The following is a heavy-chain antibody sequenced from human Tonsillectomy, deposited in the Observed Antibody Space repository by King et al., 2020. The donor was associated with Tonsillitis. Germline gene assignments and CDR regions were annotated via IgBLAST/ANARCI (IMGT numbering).Heavy chain of an antibody. CDR3: AKGGEAVAVWFDP. Sequence: VQLVESGGGLVQPGGSLRLACAASGFTFSNYAMSWFRQAPGKGREWVSTISGSGSNTYYADSVKGRFTISRDNSQNTQYLQMNSLRAEDTAVYYCAKGGEAVAVWFDPWGQGTLVTVSS. CDR2: ISGSGSNT. V-gene: IGHV3-23*04. D-gene: IGHD6-19*01. CDR1: GFTFSNYA. J-gene: IGHJ5*02.